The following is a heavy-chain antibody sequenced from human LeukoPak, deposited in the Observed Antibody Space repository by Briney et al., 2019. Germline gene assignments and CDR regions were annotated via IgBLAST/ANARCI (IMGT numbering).Heavy chain of an antibody. Sequence: SETLSLTCTVSSGSISSYYWSWIRQPAGKRLEWIGRIYTSGSTNYNPSLKSRVTMSVDTSKNQFSLKLSTVTAADTAVYYCARDTVYYYYYMDVWGKGTTVTVSS. J-gene: IGHJ6*03. CDR2: IYTSGST. V-gene: IGHV4-4*07. CDR1: SGSISSYY. CDR3: ARDTVYYYYYMDV. D-gene: IGHD4-11*01.